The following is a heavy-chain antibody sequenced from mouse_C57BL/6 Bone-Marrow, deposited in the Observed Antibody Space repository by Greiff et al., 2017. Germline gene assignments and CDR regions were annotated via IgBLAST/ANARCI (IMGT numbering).Heavy chain of an antibody. CDR2: ISYDSSN. D-gene: IGHD1-1*01. V-gene: IGHV3-6*01. CDR1: CYSITSRYY. J-gene: IGHJ4*01. CDR3: ARAPPYYYGSSYPYAMDY. Sequence: EVQLVESGPGLVKPSQSLSLTCSVTCYSITSRYYWNWIRHFPGNTLEWIGYISYDSSNNYNPSLKNRISITRDTSKNQVFLTLNSVTTEDTATYYGARAPPYYYGSSYPYAMDYWGQGTSVTVSS.